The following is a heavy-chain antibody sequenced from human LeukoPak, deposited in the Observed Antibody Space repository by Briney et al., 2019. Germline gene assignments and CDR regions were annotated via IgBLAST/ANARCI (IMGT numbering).Heavy chain of an antibody. D-gene: IGHD6-19*01. CDR3: AKAVDGTGWYLFDY. V-gene: IGHV3-23*01. CDR2: INGSGGNP. CDR1: GWTFSSYC. Sequence: GGSLRLSCAASGWTFSSYCMSWVRQAPGKGLEWVSAINGSGGNPYYTDSVKGRFTISRDNSKNTLYLQMNSLRAEDTAVYYCAKAVDGTGWYLFDYWGQGALVTVSS. J-gene: IGHJ4*02.